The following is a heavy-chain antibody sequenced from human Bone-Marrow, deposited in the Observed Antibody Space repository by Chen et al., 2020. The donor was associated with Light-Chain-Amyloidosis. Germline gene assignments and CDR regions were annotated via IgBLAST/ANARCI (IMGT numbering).Heavy chain of an antibody. D-gene: IGHD3-22*01. J-gene: IGHJ2*01. CDR1: GYTFTSYG. CDR3: ARTLYYYDSSGSWYFDL. V-gene: IGHV1-18*01. CDR2: ISAYNGNT. Sequence: QVQLVQSGAEVKKPGASVKVSCKASGYTFTSYGISWVRQAPGQGLEWMGWISAYNGNTNYAQKLQGRVTMTTDTSTSTAYMELRSLRSDDTAVYYCARTLYYYDSSGSWYFDLWGRGTLFTVSS.